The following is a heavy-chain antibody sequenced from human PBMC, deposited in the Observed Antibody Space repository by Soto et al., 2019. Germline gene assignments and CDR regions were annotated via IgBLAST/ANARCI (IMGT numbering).Heavy chain of an antibody. CDR2: ISSSSSYI. CDR3: AREPGTYFDY. CDR1: GFTFSSYS. J-gene: IGHJ4*02. Sequence: EVQLVESGGGLVKPGGSLRLSCAASGFTFSSYSMNWVRQAPGKGLEWVSSISSSSSYIYYADSVKGRFTIARDNAKNSLYLQMNSLRAEDTAVYYCAREPGTYFDYWGQGTLVTVSS. D-gene: IGHD1-1*01. V-gene: IGHV3-21*01.